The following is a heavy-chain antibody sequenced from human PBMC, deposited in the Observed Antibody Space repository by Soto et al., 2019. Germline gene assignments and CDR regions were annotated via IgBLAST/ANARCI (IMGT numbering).Heavy chain of an antibody. CDR1: GGSISSSSYY. CDR2: IYYSGST. CDR3: ARQGNTVTTEYYFDY. J-gene: IGHJ4*02. V-gene: IGHV4-39*01. D-gene: IGHD4-17*01. Sequence: SETLSLTCTVSGGSISSSSYYWGWIRQPPGKGLEWIGSIYYSGSTYYNPSLRSRVTISVDTSKNQFSLKLSSVTAADTAVYYCARQGNTVTTEYYFDYWGQGTLVTVSS.